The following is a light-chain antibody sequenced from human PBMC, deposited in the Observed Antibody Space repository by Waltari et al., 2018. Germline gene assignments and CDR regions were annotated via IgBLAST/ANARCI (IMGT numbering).Light chain of an antibody. CDR1: SSAVGAYNY. CDR2: EVT. J-gene: IGLJ3*02. Sequence: QSALTQPASVSGSPGQSITIPCTGTSSAVGAYNYLSWYQHHPGTAPKLIIYEVTTRPSWVSSRFYGSKSGNTASLTISGLQADDEADYYCSSYAGSSTWVFGGGTKVTVL. V-gene: IGLV2-14*01. CDR3: SSYAGSSTWV.